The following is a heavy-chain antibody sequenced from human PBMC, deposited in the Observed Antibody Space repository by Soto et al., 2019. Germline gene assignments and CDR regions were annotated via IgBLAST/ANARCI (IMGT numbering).Heavy chain of an antibody. Sequence: QVQLVESGGDVVQPGKSLRLSCAASGFSFSRHVMHWVRQAPGKGQEWVAFISSDGRNKDYADSVKGRFTISRDNSKNTLYLQMNSLRAEDTAIYYCAKTQFENGEDGFDCWGQGTLVNVSS. CDR1: GFSFSRHV. J-gene: IGHJ3*01. V-gene: IGHV3-30*18. CDR2: ISSDGRNK. D-gene: IGHD2-8*01. CDR3: AKTQFENGEDGFDC.